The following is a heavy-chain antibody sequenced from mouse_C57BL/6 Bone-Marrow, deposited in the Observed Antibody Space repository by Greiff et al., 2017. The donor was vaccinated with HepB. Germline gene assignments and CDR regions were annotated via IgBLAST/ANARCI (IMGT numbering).Heavy chain of an antibody. D-gene: IGHD3-1*01. CDR2: INYDGSST. Sequence: EVMLVESEGGLVQPGSSMKLSCTASGFTFSDYYMAWVRQVPEKGLEWVANINYDGSSTYYLDSLKSRFIISRDNAKNILYLQMSSLKSEDTATYYCARQGARYYFDYWGQGTTLTVSS. V-gene: IGHV5-16*01. J-gene: IGHJ2*01. CDR3: ARQGARYYFDY. CDR1: GFTFSDYY.